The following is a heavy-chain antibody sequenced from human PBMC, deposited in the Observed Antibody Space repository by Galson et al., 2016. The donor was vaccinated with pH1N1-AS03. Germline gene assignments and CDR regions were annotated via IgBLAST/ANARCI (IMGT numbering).Heavy chain of an antibody. D-gene: IGHD5-24*01. CDR2: IYPGDSDT. J-gene: IGHJ4*02. CDR1: GYIFTSYW. Sequence: QSGAEVKKPGESLKISCKTSGYIFTSYWVAWVRHMPGKGLEWMGIIYPGDSDTRYSPSFQGQVTISADRSINTASLQWSSLKASDTAIYYCAIQVRDGYNNYFDYWGQGILVTVSS. CDR3: AIQVRDGYNNYFDY. V-gene: IGHV5-51*01.